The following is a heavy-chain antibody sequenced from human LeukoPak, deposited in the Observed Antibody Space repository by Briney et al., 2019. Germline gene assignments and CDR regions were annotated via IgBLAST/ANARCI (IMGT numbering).Heavy chain of an antibody. CDR2: ISSSSSYI. V-gene: IGHV3-21*01. CDR3: ARSIAAAGSGG. J-gene: IGHJ4*02. CDR1: GFTFSSYS. D-gene: IGHD6-13*01. Sequence: GGSLRLSCAASGFTFSSYSMNWVRQAPGKGLEWVSSISSSSSYIYYAGSVKGRFTISRDNAKNSLYLQMNSLRAEDTAVYYCARSIAAAGSGGWGQGTLVTVSS.